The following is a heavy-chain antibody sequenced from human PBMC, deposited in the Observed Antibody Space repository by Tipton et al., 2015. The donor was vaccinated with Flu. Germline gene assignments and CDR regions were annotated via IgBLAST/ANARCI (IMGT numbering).Heavy chain of an antibody. J-gene: IGHJ4*02. V-gene: IGHV4-38-2*02. Sequence: TLSLTCTVSGYSISSGYYWGWIRQSPGKGLEWIGNIYHSGRTYYNPSLKSRVTISVDTSKNQFSLKLSSVTAADTALYYCAGNNYHDSSGYYYSLDYWGQGTLVTVSS. CDR2: IYHSGRT. CDR3: AGNNYHDSSGYYYSLDY. CDR1: GYSISSGYY. D-gene: IGHD3-22*01.